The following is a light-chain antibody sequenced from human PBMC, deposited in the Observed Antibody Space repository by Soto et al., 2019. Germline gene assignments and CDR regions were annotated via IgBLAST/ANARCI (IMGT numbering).Light chain of an antibody. Sequence: QSVLTQPPSASGTPGQRVTISCSGASSYIGKNFVYWYQQLPRTTPKLLISRNDQRPSGVPERFSGSKSGTSASLAISGLRSEDEAEYYCAAWDDSLSGSYAFGTGTKLTVL. CDR2: RND. CDR3: AAWDDSLSGSYA. V-gene: IGLV1-47*01. J-gene: IGLJ1*01. CDR1: SSYIGKNF.